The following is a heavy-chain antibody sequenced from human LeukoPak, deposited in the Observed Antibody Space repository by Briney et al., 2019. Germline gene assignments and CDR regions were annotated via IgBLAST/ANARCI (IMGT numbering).Heavy chain of an antibody. V-gene: IGHV4-59*01. J-gene: IGHJ4*01. CDR1: GDSMSSYY. D-gene: IGHD3-3*01. CDR2: ISYSGNT. Sequence: SETLSLTCTISGDSMSSYYWSWIRQPPGKGLEWIGYISYSGNTDYNPSLKSRVTISVGASKIWFSLRLSSVTAADTAVYYCARGGPGFWSGTFDYWGQGTLVSVSS. CDR3: ARGGPGFWSGTFDY.